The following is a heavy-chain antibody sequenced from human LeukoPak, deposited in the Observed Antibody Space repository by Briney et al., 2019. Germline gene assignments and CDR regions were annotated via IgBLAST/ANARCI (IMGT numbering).Heavy chain of an antibody. Sequence: GSLRLSCAASGFTVSGNYMSWVRQAPGKGLEWVSVVYSGGRAYYADSVEGRFTISRDNSKNTLYLQMNSLRAEDTAVYYCARILAAAGHFDYWGQGTLVTVSS. CDR1: GFTVSGNY. D-gene: IGHD6-13*01. CDR2: VYSGGRA. J-gene: IGHJ4*02. CDR3: ARILAAAGHFDY. V-gene: IGHV3-53*01.